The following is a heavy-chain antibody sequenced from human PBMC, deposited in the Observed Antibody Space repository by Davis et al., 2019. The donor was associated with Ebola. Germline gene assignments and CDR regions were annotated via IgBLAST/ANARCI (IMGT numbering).Heavy chain of an antibody. CDR2: IIPMFGTA. CDR1: GYTFTSHF. J-gene: IGHJ4*02. D-gene: IGHD3-10*01. V-gene: IGHV1-69*13. CDR3: ARGAGGFGPDDY. Sequence: AASVKVSCKASGYTFTSHFIHWVRQAPGQGLEWMGGIIPMFGTANYAEKFQGRVTITADEFTSTAYMELSSLRSEDTAVYYCARGAGGFGPDDYWGQGTLVTVSS.